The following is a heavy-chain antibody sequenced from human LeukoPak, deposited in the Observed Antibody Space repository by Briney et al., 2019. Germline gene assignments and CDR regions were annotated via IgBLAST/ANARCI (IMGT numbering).Heavy chain of an antibody. CDR2: ISISGGNT. V-gene: IGHV3-23*01. Sequence: PGGSLRLSCAASGFTFSSYAMSWVRQAPGKGLEWVSAISISGGNTYYADSVKGRFTISRDNSKNTLYLQMNSLRAEDTAVYYCVKLTRVVVAAGVDYWGQGTLVTVSS. CDR3: VKLTRVVVAAGVDY. J-gene: IGHJ4*02. CDR1: GFTFSSYA. D-gene: IGHD2-15*01.